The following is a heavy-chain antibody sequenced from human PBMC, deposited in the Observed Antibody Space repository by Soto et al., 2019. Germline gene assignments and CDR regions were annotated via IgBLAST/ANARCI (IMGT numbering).Heavy chain of an antibody. J-gene: IGHJ4*02. CDR1: GGTFSSYA. D-gene: IGHD6-19*01. CDR3: ARLPVADLYRDY. Sequence: QVQLVQSGAEVKKPGSSVKVSCKASGGTFSSYAISWVRQAPGQGLEWMGGIIPIFGTANYAQKFQGRVTITADESTSTAYMELRRLGSEDTAVYYCARLPVADLYRDYGGQGTLVTVSS. V-gene: IGHV1-69*12. CDR2: IIPIFGTA.